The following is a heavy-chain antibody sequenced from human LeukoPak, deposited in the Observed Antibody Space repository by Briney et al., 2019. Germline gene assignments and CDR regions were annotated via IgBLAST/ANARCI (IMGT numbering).Heavy chain of an antibody. CDR2: INPNSGGT. CDR1: GYTFTGYY. D-gene: IGHD5-12*01. Sequence: ASVKVSCKASGYTFTGYYMHWVRQAPGQGLEWMGWINPNSGGTNYAQKFQGWVTMTRDTSISTAYMELSRLRSDDTAVYYCASLRGYSGYERDWYFDLWGRGTLVTVSS. V-gene: IGHV1-2*04. J-gene: IGHJ2*01. CDR3: ASLRGYSGYERDWYFDL.